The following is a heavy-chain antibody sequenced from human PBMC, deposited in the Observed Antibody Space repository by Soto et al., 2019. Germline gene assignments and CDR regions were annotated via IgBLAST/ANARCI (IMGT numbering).Heavy chain of an antibody. D-gene: IGHD3-10*01. Sequence: QVQLQESGPGLVKPSETLSLTCTVSGGSISSYYWSWIRQPPGKGLEWIGYIYYSGSTNYNPPLKSXVTIPVDTAKNQYSLKLSAVTAADTAVDYCARDSRFGELLGYDHYGMDVWGQGTTVTVSS. CDR2: IYYSGST. J-gene: IGHJ6*02. CDR3: ARDSRFGELLGYDHYGMDV. V-gene: IGHV4-59*01. CDR1: GGSISSYY.